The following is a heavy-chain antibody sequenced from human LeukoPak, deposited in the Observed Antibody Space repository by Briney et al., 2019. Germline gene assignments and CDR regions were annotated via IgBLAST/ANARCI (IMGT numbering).Heavy chain of an antibody. CDR1: GFTFSSYW. J-gene: IGHJ5*02. D-gene: IGHD1-26*01. Sequence: GGSLRLSCAASGFTFSSYWMSWVRQAPGKGLEWVANIKQDGSEKYYVDSVKGRFTISRDNAKNSLYLQMNSLRAEDTAVYYCARESIVGATTGWFDPWGQGTLVTVSS. V-gene: IGHV3-7*01. CDR3: ARESIVGATTGWFDP. CDR2: IKQDGSEK.